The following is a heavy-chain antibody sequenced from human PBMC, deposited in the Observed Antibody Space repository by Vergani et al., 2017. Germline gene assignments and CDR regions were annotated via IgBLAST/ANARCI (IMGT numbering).Heavy chain of an antibody. V-gene: IGHV1-3*01. J-gene: IGHJ3*02. CDR3: AREGYYYMLTGYFDAFDI. CDR1: GYTLTSYA. D-gene: IGHD3-9*01. CDR2: INAGNGNT. Sequence: QVQLVQSGAEVKKPGASVKVSCKASGYTLTSYAMHWVRQAPGQRLEWMGWINAGNGNTEYSQRFQGRVTITRDTSASTAYMELSSLRSEDTAVYYCAREGYYYMLTGYFDAFDIWGQGTMVTVSS.